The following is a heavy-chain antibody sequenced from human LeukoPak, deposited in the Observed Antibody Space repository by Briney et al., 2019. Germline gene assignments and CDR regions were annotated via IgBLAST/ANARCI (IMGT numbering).Heavy chain of an antibody. V-gene: IGHV5-51*01. D-gene: IGHD7-27*01. Sequence: GESLKISCKGSGYIFTNYWIGWVRQLPGKGLEWMGIIYPGDSDTRYSPSFQGQVTISADNSINTAYLQWSSLKASHTAIYYCARRLTAELWGQGTLVTVSS. CDR1: GYIFTNYW. J-gene: IGHJ4*02. CDR3: ARRLTAEL. CDR2: IYPGDSDT.